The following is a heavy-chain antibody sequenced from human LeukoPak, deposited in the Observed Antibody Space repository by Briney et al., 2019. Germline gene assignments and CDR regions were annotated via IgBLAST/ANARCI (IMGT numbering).Heavy chain of an antibody. CDR3: ATLQNDQAFDY. Sequence: GESLKISCKGSGYSFTKYWIGWVRQMPGKGLEWMGIIYPGDSDTRNSPSFQGQVTISADKSINTAYPQWSSPKASDTAIYYCATLQNDQAFDYWGQGTLVTVSS. V-gene: IGHV5-51*01. CDR2: IYPGDSDT. J-gene: IGHJ4*02. CDR1: GYSFTKYW. D-gene: IGHD1-1*01.